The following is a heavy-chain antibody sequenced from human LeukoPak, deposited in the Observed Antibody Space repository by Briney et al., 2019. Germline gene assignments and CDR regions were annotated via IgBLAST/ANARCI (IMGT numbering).Heavy chain of an antibody. J-gene: IGHJ4*02. CDR1: GVSITTDY. D-gene: IGHD1-26*01. Sequence: PSGTLSLTCNVSGVSITTDYWNWIRQPAGQGLEWIGRFYTGGTTNYNPSLKSRITMSADTSRNQFSLNLRSMTAADTAVYFCAGGRTGSRADYWGQGILVTVSS. CDR3: AGGRTGSRADY. CDR2: FYTGGTT. V-gene: IGHV4-4*07.